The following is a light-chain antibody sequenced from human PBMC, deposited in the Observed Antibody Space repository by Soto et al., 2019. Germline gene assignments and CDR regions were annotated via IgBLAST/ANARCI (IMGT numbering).Light chain of an antibody. J-gene: IGKJ5*01. CDR2: GTS. Sequence: EIVMTQSPATLSVSPGERATLSCRASQSVSSNLAWYQQKPGQAPRLLIYGTSTRATGIPDRFSGSGSGTEFTLTISSLQSEDFEVYHCQQYDNKPPITFGQGTRLEIK. V-gene: IGKV3D-15*01. CDR1: QSVSSN. CDR3: QQYDNKPPIT.